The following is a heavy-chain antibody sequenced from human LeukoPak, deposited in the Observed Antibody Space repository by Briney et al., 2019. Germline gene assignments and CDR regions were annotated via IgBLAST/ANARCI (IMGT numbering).Heavy chain of an antibody. D-gene: IGHD3-3*01. CDR3: ARADSFPGVAIPAY. Sequence: ASVKVSCKTSGNTFISYYIHWVRQAPGQGLEWMGIINAITGSTKYAQQFQSRVAMTTDKSTITVMELSSLRFEDTAVYYCARADSFPGVAIPAYWGQGTLVTVSS. V-gene: IGHV1-46*01. CDR2: INAITGST. CDR1: GNTFISYY. J-gene: IGHJ4*02.